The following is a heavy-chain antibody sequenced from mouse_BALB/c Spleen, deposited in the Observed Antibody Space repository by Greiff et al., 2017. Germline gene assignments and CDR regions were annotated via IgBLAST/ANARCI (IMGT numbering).Heavy chain of an antibody. CDR2: IDPANGNT. V-gene: IGHV14-3*02. Sequence: VQLQQSGAELVKPGASVKLSCTASGFNIKDTYMHWVKQRPEQGLEWIGRIDPANGNTKYDPKFQGKATITADTSSNTAYLQLSSLTSEDTAVYYCASCTTATSGLDYWGQGTTLTVSS. J-gene: IGHJ2*01. CDR3: ASCTTATSGLDY. D-gene: IGHD1-2*01. CDR1: GFNIKDTY.